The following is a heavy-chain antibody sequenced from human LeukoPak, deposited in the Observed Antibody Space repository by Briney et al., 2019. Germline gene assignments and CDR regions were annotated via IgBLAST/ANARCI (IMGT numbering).Heavy chain of an antibody. V-gene: IGHV3-21*01. CDR3: ARVTYGSGSQTFDY. D-gene: IGHD3-10*01. CDR1: GFTFSSYS. J-gene: IGHJ4*02. CDR2: ISSSSSYI. Sequence: GGSLRLSXAASGFTFSSYSMNWVRQAPGKGLEWVSSISSSSSYIYYADSVKGRFTISRDNAKNSLYLQMNSLRAEDTAVYYCARVTYGSGSQTFDYWGQGTLVTVSS.